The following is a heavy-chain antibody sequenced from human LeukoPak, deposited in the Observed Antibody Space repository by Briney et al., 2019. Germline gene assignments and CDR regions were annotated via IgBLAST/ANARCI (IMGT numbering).Heavy chain of an antibody. D-gene: IGHD6-19*01. CDR1: GYTFTSYY. CDR2: INPSGGST. Sequence: ASVKVSCKASGYTFTSYYMHWVRQAPGQGLEWMGIINPSGGSTSYAQKFQGRVTMTRDTSTSTVYMELSSLRSEDTAVYYCAREGVAGPPGGYYGMDVWGQGTTVTVSS. V-gene: IGHV1-46*01. CDR3: AREGVAGPPGGYYGMDV. J-gene: IGHJ6*02.